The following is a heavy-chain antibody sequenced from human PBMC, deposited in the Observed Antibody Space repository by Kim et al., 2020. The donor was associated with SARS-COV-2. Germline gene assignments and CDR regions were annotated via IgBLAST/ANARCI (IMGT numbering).Heavy chain of an antibody. Sequence: HYTDSVKGRFTISRDNSRNTLYLEMNSLRAEDTAIYYCARESRGIAAGGYYWGQGALVTVSS. D-gene: IGHD6-25*01. CDR3: ARESRGIAAGGYY. J-gene: IGHJ4*02. V-gene: IGHV3-23*01.